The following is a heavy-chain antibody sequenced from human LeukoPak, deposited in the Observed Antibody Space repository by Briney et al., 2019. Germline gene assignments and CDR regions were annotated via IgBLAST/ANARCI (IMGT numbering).Heavy chain of an antibody. Sequence: GGSLRLSCAASGFSFSSYSMNWVRQAPGKGLEWVSYISSSTTTIYYADSVKGRFTISRDNAKNSLYLQMISLRVEDTAVYYCARDGRYSGHGDYWGQGTLVTVSS. CDR3: ARDGRYSGHGDY. D-gene: IGHD5-12*01. CDR1: GFSFSSYS. J-gene: IGHJ4*02. V-gene: IGHV3-48*01. CDR2: ISSSTTTI.